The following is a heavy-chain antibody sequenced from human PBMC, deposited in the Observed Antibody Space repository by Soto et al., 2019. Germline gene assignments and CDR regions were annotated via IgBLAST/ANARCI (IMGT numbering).Heavy chain of an antibody. V-gene: IGHV1-69*01. Sequence: VKVSCKASGGTFSSYAISWVRQAPGQGLEWMGGIIPIFGTANYAQKFQGRVTITADESTSTAYMELSSLRSEDTAVYYCARRPAAIRGYYYGMDVWGQGTTVTVSS. CDR2: IIPIFGTA. CDR3: ARRPAAIRGYYYGMDV. D-gene: IGHD2-2*02. J-gene: IGHJ6*02. CDR1: GGTFSSYA.